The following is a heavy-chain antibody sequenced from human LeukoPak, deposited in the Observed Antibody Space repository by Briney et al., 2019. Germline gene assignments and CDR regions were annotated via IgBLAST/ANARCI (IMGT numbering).Heavy chain of an antibody. CDR3: AQSIVGATRWFDP. Sequence: SETLSLTCTISGGSISSSNYYWGWIRQPPGKGLEWIGTIFYTGSTNYNPSLKSRVTISVDTSKNQFSLRLSSVTAADTAVYYCAQSIVGATRWFDPWGQGTLVTVSS. V-gene: IGHV4-39*01. CDR1: GGSISSSNYY. D-gene: IGHD1-26*01. J-gene: IGHJ5*02. CDR2: IFYTGST.